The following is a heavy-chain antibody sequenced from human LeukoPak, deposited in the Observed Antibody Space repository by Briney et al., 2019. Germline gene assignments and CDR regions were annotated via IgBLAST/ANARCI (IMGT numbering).Heavy chain of an antibody. D-gene: IGHD3-10*01. CDR1: GFTFSSYW. CDR3: ARSLLWFGELLPYDY. CDR2: INTDGTDT. Sequence: GGSLRLSCAASGFTFSSYWMHWVRQAPGKGLVWVSRINTDGTDTNYADFVKGRFAISRDNAKNSLYLQMNSLRAEDTAVYYCARSLLWFGELLPYDYWGQGTLVTVSS. V-gene: IGHV3-74*01. J-gene: IGHJ4*02.